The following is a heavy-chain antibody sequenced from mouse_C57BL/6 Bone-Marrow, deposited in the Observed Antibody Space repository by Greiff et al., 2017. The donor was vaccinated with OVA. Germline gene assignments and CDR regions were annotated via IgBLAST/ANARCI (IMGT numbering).Heavy chain of an antibody. Sequence: VQLQQSGPELVKPGASVKISCKASGYAFSSSWMNWVKQRPGKGLEWIGRIYPGDGDTNYNGKFKGKATLTADKSSSTAYMQLRSLTSEDSAVYFCAREELTGLDYWGQGTTLTVSS. J-gene: IGHJ2*01. CDR2: IYPGDGDT. D-gene: IGHD4-1*01. V-gene: IGHV1-82*01. CDR3: AREELTGLDY. CDR1: GYAFSSSW.